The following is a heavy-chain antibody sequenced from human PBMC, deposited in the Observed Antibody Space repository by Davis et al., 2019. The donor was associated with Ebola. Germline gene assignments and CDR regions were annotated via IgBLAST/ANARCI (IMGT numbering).Heavy chain of an antibody. D-gene: IGHD6-19*01. CDR2: ISSSGSRI. CDR1: GFALSDYY. Sequence: GESLKISCAASGFALSDYYMTWIRQAPGKGLEWISHISSSGSRIYYADSVKGRFTVSRDNAKNSLYLQMNNLRAEDTAVYYCATLGKYSSAWSSFAFWGQGTLVTVSS. CDR3: ATLGKYSSAWSSFAF. J-gene: IGHJ4*02. V-gene: IGHV3-11*01.